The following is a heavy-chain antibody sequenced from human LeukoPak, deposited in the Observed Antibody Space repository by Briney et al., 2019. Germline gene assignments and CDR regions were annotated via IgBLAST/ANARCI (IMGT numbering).Heavy chain of an antibody. J-gene: IGHJ3*02. CDR2: IYHSGST. Sequence: SETLSLTCAVSGGSISSSNWWSWVRQPPGKGLEWIGEIYHSGSTNYNPSLKSRVTISVDKSKNQFSLKLSSVTAADTAVYYCASTSLPGIQKCSGGSCLHRRDAFDIWGQGTMVTVSS. CDR1: GGSISSSNW. V-gene: IGHV4-4*02. CDR3: ASTSLPGIQKCSGGSCLHRRDAFDI. D-gene: IGHD2-15*01.